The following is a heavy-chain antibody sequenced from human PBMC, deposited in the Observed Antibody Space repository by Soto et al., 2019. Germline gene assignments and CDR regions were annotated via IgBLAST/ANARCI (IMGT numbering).Heavy chain of an antibody. Sequence: QITLKESGPTLVKPTQTLTLTCAFSGFSLSTSGVGVGWIRQPPGKALEWLALIYWDDDKRYSSSLKSRLTIPKDTSKNQVVLTMSNMDPVDTDEFYCAHVQGHGSNYFHWGQGTLVTVSS. D-gene: IGHD3-10*01. CDR1: GFSLSTSGVG. CDR2: IYWDDDK. J-gene: IGHJ4*02. V-gene: IGHV2-5*02. CDR3: AHVQGHGSNYFH.